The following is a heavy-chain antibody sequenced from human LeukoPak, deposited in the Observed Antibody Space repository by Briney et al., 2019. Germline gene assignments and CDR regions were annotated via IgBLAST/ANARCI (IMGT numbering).Heavy chain of an antibody. CDR2: ITGSSTTI. V-gene: IGHV3-48*01. CDR3: ARSLSGYDPLSAF. J-gene: IGHJ4*01. CDR1: GFIFTIYA. Sequence: PGGSLRLSCEVSGFIFTIYAMTWVRQAPGKGLEWIAYITGSSTTIYYADSVKGRFTISRDNARNSLYLQMNSLTVEDTAVYYCARSLSGYDPLSAFWGHGTRVTVS. D-gene: IGHD5-12*01.